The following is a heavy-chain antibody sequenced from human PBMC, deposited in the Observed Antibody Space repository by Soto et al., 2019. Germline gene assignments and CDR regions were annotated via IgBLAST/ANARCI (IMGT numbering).Heavy chain of an antibody. Sequence: EVQLVESGGGLVQPGGSLRLSCATSGFILSDCAMNWVRQAPGKGLECVSYISSSSSVIDYADSVKGRFTVSRDNARNSLYLQMNSLRAEDTAVYYCARDLSWGSNWYYYMDVWGKGTPVTVSS. CDR3: ARDLSWGSNWYYYMDV. V-gene: IGHV3-48*01. CDR2: ISSSSSVI. J-gene: IGHJ6*03. D-gene: IGHD7-27*01. CDR1: GFILSDCA.